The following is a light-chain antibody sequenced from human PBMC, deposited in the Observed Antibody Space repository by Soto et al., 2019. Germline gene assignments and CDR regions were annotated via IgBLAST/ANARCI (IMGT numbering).Light chain of an antibody. J-gene: IGLJ1*01. Sequence: GPAQPASLCGAPRHGTPLSRPGNPSHTGSYNYVYWYKQPPGKAPKLIIHEVSNRPSGVSDRFSGSKSGNTASLTISGLQADDEADYYCTSHTSYNTRVFGTGTKVTVL. V-gene: IGLV2-14*01. CDR3: TSHTSYNTRV. CDR2: EVS. CDR1: PSHTGSYNY.